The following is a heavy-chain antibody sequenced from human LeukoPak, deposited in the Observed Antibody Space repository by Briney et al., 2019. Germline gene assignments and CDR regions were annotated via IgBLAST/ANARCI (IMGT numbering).Heavy chain of an antibody. Sequence: SETLPLTCAVYGGSFSGYYWSWIRQPPGKGLEWIGEINHSGSTNYNPSLKSRVTISVDTSKNQFSLKLSSVTAADTAVYYCARGGQYYDILTGYYTGRVPFDYWGQGTLVTVSS. CDR2: INHSGST. CDR1: GGSFSGYY. D-gene: IGHD3-9*01. CDR3: ARGGQYYDILTGYYTGRVPFDY. J-gene: IGHJ4*02. V-gene: IGHV4-34*01.